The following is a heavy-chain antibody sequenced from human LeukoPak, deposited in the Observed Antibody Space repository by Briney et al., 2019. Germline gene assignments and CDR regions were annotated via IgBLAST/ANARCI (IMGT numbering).Heavy chain of an antibody. D-gene: IGHD3-22*01. V-gene: IGHV3-53*01. J-gene: IGHJ4*02. CDR1: GFTVSNNY. CDR2: IYSGGNT. CDR3: AREGDYDSSGYFNY. Sequence: GGSLRLSCAASGFTVSNNYMSWVRQAPGKGLEWVSVIYSGGNTYYADSVKGRFTISRDNSKNTLSLRMNSLRAEDTAVYYCAREGDYDSSGYFNYWGQGTLVTVSS.